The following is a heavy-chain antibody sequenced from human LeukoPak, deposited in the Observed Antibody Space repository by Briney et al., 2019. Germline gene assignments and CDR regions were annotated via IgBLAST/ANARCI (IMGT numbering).Heavy chain of an antibody. CDR2: ISGSGGTT. Sequence: GGSLRLSCAASGFTFSNYGMSWVRQAPGKGLEWVSGISGSGGTTYYADPVKGRFTISRDNSKNTLYLQMNSLGAEDTAVYYCAKGQYFYYFDYWGQGTLVTVSS. D-gene: IGHD4-11*01. V-gene: IGHV3-23*01. CDR3: AKGQYFYYFDY. J-gene: IGHJ4*02. CDR1: GFTFSNYG.